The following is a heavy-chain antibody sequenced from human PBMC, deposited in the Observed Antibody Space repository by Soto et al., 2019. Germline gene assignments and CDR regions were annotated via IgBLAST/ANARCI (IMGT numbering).Heavy chain of an antibody. D-gene: IGHD3-10*01. CDR2: IYPGDSDT. V-gene: IGHV5-51*01. CDR1: GYSFTSYW. Sequence: PGESLKISCKGSGYSFTSYWIGWVRQMPGKGLEWMGIIYPGDSDTRYSPSFQGQVTISADKSISTAYLQWSSLKASDTAMYYCARSLFGELLSAAPPSGYYYYMDVWGKGTTVTVSS. CDR3: ARSLFGELLSAAPPSGYYYYMDV. J-gene: IGHJ6*03.